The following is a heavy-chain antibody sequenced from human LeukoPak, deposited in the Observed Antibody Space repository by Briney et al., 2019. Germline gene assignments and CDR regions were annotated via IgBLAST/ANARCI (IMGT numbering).Heavy chain of an antibody. Sequence: GESLRLSCAASGFTFSSYWMHWVRQAPGKGLVWVSRINSDGSSTSYADSVKGRFTISRDNAKNTLYLQMNSLGAEDTAVYYCARGKVDTAMAIDYWGQGTLVTVSS. CDR1: GFTFSSYW. D-gene: IGHD5-18*01. CDR3: ARGKVDTAMAIDY. CDR2: INSDGSST. J-gene: IGHJ4*02. V-gene: IGHV3-74*01.